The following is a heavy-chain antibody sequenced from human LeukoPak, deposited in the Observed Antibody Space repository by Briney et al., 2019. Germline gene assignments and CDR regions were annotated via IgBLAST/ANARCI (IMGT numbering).Heavy chain of an antibody. D-gene: IGHD4-17*01. CDR3: AKDIGYGGNYAYYYYGMDV. CDR1: GFTFSSYS. J-gene: IGHJ6*02. V-gene: IGHV3-21*04. Sequence: GGSLRLSCAASGFTFSSYSMNWVRQAPGKGLEWVSSISSSSSYIYYADSVKGRFTISRDNAKNSLYLQMNSLRAEDTALYYCAKDIGYGGNYAYYYYGMDVWGQGTTVTVSS. CDR2: ISSSSSYI.